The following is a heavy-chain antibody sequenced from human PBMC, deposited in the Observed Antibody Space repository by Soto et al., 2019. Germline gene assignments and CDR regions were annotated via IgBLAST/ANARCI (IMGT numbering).Heavy chain of an antibody. Sequence: HGESLKISCKGSGYSFTSYWIGWVRQMPGKGLEWMGIIYPGDSDTRYSPSFQGQVTISADKSISTAYLQWSSLKASDTAMYYCARGRGYDFWSGYTRTFDYWGQGTLVTVSS. CDR1: GYSFTSYW. CDR2: IYPGDSDT. CDR3: ARGRGYDFWSGYTRTFDY. J-gene: IGHJ4*02. D-gene: IGHD3-3*01. V-gene: IGHV5-51*01.